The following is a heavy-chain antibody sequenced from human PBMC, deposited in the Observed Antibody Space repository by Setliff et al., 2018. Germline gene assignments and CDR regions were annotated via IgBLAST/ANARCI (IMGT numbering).Heavy chain of an antibody. CDR2: IRSDGSNK. CDR3: AGGRGWRFDD. J-gene: IGHJ4*02. V-gene: IGHV3-30*02. D-gene: IGHD6-19*01. Sequence: GGSLRLSCAASGFMFSTYGMHWVRQAPGKGLEWVAYIRSDGSNKYYTDLVKGRFSITRDNSKNTLYLQMNSLRGEDTAVYYCAGGRGWRFDDWGQGTLVTVSS. CDR1: GFMFSTYG.